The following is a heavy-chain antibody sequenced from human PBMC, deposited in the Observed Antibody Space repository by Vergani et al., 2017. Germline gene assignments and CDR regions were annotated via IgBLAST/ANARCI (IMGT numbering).Heavy chain of an antibody. Sequence: EVQLLESGGGLVQPGGSLRLSCAASGFTFSSYAMSWVRQAPGKGLEWVSAISGSGGSTYYADSVKGRFTISRDNSKNTLYLQMNSLRAEDTAVYYRAKDFQYYYDSSGYYVYWGQGTLVTVSS. D-gene: IGHD3-22*01. CDR2: ISGSGGST. J-gene: IGHJ4*02. CDR1: GFTFSSYA. CDR3: AKDFQYYYDSSGYYVY. V-gene: IGHV3-23*01.